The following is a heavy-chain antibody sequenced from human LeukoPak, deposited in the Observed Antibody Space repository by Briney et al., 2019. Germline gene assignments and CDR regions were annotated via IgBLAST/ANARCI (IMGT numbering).Heavy chain of an antibody. CDR2: IYYSGST. CDR3: ARSGQGGWYSLCFDY. CDR1: GGSISSGGYY. V-gene: IGHV4-31*03. D-gene: IGHD6-19*01. J-gene: IGHJ4*02. Sequence: RASETLSLTCTVSGGSISSGGYYWSWIRQHPGKGLEWIGYIYYSGSTYYNPSLKSRVTISVDTSKNQFSLKLSSVTAADTAVYYCARSGQGGWYSLCFDYGGQGTLVTVSS.